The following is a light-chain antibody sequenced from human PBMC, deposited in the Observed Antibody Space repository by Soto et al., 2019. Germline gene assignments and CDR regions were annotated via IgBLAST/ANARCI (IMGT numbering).Light chain of an antibody. CDR1: SSDVGDHNS. CDR2: AVS. Sequence: ALTQPASVSGSPGQSITISCTGTSSDVGDHNSVSWYQQQPGKAPKLMIYAVSNRPSGVSNRFSGSKSGNTASLTISGLQAEDEADYYCSSYTTSTTVIFGGGTKLTVL. CDR3: SSYTTSTTVI. J-gene: IGLJ2*01. V-gene: IGLV2-14*03.